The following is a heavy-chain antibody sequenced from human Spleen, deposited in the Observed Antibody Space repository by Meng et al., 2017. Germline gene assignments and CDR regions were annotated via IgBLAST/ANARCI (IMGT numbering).Heavy chain of an antibody. Sequence: ASVKVSCKTSGYMFINNYLHWVRQAPGQGLEWMGPINPSSGSTSYAQSFQVRVTMTRDTSTSTVYIELSSLKSEDTAVYYCARDLGEPHNINSVYGLDVWGQGTMVTVSS. CDR2: INPSSGST. J-gene: IGHJ6*02. D-gene: IGHD1-14*01. CDR1: GYMFINNY. CDR3: ARDLGEPHNINSVYGLDV. V-gene: IGHV1-46*01.